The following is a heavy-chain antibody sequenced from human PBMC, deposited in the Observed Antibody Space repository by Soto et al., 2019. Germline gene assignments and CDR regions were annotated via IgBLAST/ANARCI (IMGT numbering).Heavy chain of an antibody. J-gene: IGHJ4*02. CDR1: GYTFSTYG. Sequence: ASVKVSCKTSGYTFSTYGISWLRQVPGQGLELMGWISAYNGNTNYAQKFQGRVTMTTNASTNTAYMELSTLRSDATAVFYCARERTVAGNDYRGQGTRVTVAS. V-gene: IGHV1-18*01. CDR3: ARERTVAGNDY. D-gene: IGHD6-19*01. CDR2: ISAYNGNT.